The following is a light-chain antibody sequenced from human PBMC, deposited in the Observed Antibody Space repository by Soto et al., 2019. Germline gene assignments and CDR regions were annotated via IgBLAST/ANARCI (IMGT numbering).Light chain of an antibody. V-gene: IGKV1-16*02. J-gene: IGKJ1*01. CDR1: QDISNY. CDR2: GAS. CDR3: QQYNTYPWT. Sequence: DIQMTQSPSSLSASVGDRVTITCRASQDISNYLVWFQQKPGKAPKPLIYGASSLKSGVPSKFSGSGFGTEFTLTITSLQPEDFATYYCQQYNTYPWTFDQGTKVEIK.